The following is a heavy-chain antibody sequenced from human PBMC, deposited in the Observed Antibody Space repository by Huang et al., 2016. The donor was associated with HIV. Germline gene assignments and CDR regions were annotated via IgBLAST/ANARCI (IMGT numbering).Heavy chain of an antibody. CDR1: GFTFSDYY. V-gene: IGHV3-11*01. Sequence: QVQLVESGGGLVKPGGSLRFSCAASGFTFSDYYMSWIRQTPGKGLEWISYISSSDKSIYYADSVKGRFTISRDDAKNSLYLQMNSLRADDTAVYYCARRSAFYRLDYWGQGTLVTVSS. CDR2: ISSSDKSI. J-gene: IGHJ4*02. D-gene: IGHD3-10*01. CDR3: ARRSAFYRLDY.